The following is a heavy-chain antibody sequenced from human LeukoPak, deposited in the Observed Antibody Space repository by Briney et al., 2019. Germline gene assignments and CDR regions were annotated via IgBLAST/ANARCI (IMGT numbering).Heavy chain of an antibody. J-gene: IGHJ4*02. V-gene: IGHV3-30*18. CDR1: GSTFSSYG. CDR3: AKSGWHYYDSSGYYILWAIDY. Sequence: GGSLRLSCAASGSTFSSYGMHWVRQAPGKGLEWVAVISYDGSNKYYADSVKGRFTISRDNSKSTLYLQMNSLRAEDTAVYYCAKSGWHYYDSSGYYILWAIDYWGQGTLVTVSS. CDR2: ISYDGSNK. D-gene: IGHD3-22*01.